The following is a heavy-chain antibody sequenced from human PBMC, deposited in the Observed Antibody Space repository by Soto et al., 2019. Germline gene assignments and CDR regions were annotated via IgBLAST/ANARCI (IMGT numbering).Heavy chain of an antibody. D-gene: IGHD6-19*01. Sequence: LRLSCSASGFTFNSYAMHWVRQAPGKGLEFVSAISSYGADTYYADSVKGRFAISRDNSKNTLYLQMSSLRAEDTALYYCVKEGYMRSDWYGQFDYWGQGALVTVSS. J-gene: IGHJ4*02. V-gene: IGHV3-64D*06. CDR2: ISSYGADT. CDR3: VKEGYMRSDWYGQFDY. CDR1: GFTFNSYA.